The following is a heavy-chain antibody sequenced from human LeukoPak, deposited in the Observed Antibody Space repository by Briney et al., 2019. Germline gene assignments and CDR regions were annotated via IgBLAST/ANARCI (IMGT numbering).Heavy chain of an antibody. J-gene: IGHJ4*02. Sequence: ASVKVSCKASGYTFTGYYMHWVRQAPGQGPEWMGITRPSSGRTQYPQKFQGRVTMTWDMSASTFYMELSSLTSDDTAVYYCAREGPETYKFDFWGQGTLVTVSS. D-gene: IGHD1-1*01. CDR3: AREGPETYKFDF. CDR2: TRPSSGRT. CDR1: GYTFTGYY. V-gene: IGHV1-46*01.